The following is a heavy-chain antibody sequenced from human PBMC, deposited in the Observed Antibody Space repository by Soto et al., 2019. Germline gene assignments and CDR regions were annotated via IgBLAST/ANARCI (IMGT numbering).Heavy chain of an antibody. CDR1: GGSITCGDYY. D-gene: IGHD3-10*01. Sequence: QVQLQESGPGLVKPSQTLSLTCTVSGGSITCGDYYLSWIRQPPGKGLEWIGYIYCSGSTYYNPSLCSRVTITVAASKKRLALKLSSVTAADSAVYYCARAQGSGFLVSWGQGTLVTVSS. CDR2: IYCSGST. V-gene: IGHV4-30-4*01. J-gene: IGHJ4*02. CDR3: ARAQGSGFLVS.